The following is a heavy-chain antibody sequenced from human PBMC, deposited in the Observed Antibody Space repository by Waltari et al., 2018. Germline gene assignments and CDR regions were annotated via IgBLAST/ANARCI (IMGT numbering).Heavy chain of an antibody. CDR2: IRKREHGGTA. J-gene: IGHJ4*02. Sequence: EVQLEESGGGMVKSGRSLRLSCLTAEYTFGDFAMSWFRQAPGKGPVWVGFIRKREHGGTAEYAASVKDRFTISRDDSKSIAYLQMNSLKTEDTAVYYCTRGALDYWGRGTLVTVSS. CDR3: TRGALDY. D-gene: IGHD1-26*01. V-gene: IGHV3-49*05. CDR1: EYTFGDFA.